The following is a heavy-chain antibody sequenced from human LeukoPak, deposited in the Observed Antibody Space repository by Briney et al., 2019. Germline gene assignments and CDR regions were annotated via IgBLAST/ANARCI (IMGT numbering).Heavy chain of an antibody. CDR2: ICYSGST. CDR1: GGSISSYY. Sequence: SETLSLTCTVSGGSISSYYWSWIRQPPGKGLEWIGYICYSGSTNYNPSLKSRVTISVDTSKNQFSLKLSSVTAADTAVYYCARGDRFYGMDVWGQGTTVTVSS. J-gene: IGHJ6*02. V-gene: IGHV4-59*01. CDR3: ARGDRFYGMDV.